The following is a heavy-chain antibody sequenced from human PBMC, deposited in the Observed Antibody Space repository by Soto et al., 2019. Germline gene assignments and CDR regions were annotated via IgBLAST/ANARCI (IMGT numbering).Heavy chain of an antibody. CDR3: ARVRSGKTFDP. D-gene: IGHD6-13*01. J-gene: IGHJ5*02. Sequence: GGSLRLSCAASGFPVSSNYMSWVRQAPGKGLEWVSVIYSGGSTYYTDSVKGRFTISRDNSKNTLYLQMNSLRAEDTAVYYCARVRSGKTFDPWGQGTLVTVSS. V-gene: IGHV3-53*01. CDR1: GFPVSSNY. CDR2: IYSGGST.